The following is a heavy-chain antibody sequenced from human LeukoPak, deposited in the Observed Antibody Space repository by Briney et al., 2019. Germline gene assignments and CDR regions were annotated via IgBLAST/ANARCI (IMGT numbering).Heavy chain of an antibody. Sequence: GGSLRLSCAASGINFSSSWMSWVRQAPGKGLEWVANIKEDGSEKYYVDSVRGRFTISRDNAKNTLYLQMNSLRAEDTAVYYCARENIAAAGPNPNFDYWGQGTLVTVSS. J-gene: IGHJ4*02. D-gene: IGHD6-13*01. V-gene: IGHV3-7*01. CDR3: ARENIAAAGPNPNFDY. CDR2: IKEDGSEK. CDR1: GINFSSSW.